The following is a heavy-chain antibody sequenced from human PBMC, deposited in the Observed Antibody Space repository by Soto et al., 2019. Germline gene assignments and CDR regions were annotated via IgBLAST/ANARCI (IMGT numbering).Heavy chain of an antibody. CDR3: ARDPGRFDY. V-gene: IGHV1-18*01. Sequence: QVQLVQSGAEVKKPGASVKVSCKSSGYTFTSHAFSWVRQAPGQGLEWMGWISAYNGNTDYAQKFQGRVTMTTDTSTRTAYLELRSLRSDDTAVYYCARDPGRFDYWGQGTLVTVSS. CDR2: ISAYNGNT. CDR1: GYTFTSHA. J-gene: IGHJ4*02.